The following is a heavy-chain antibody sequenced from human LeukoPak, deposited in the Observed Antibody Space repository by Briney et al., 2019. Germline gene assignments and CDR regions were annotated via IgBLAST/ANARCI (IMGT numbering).Heavy chain of an antibody. J-gene: IGHJ4*02. CDR1: GGSFSGYY. CDR2: INHSGST. V-gene: IGHV4-34*01. CDR3: ARSLRYFDRPAFSY. Sequence: PSETLSLTCAVYGGSFSGYYWSWIRQPPGKGLEWIGEINHSGSTNYNPSLKSRVTISVDTSKNQFSLKLSSVTAADTAVYYCARSLRYFDRPAFSYWGQGTLVTVSS. D-gene: IGHD3-9*01.